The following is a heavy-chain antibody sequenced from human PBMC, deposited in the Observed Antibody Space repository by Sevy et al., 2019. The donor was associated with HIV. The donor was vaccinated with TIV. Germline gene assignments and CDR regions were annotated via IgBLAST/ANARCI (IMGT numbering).Heavy chain of an antibody. CDR2: IRSKANSYAT. J-gene: IGHJ4*02. Sequence: GGSLRLSCAASGFIFSGSAMHWVRQASGKGLEWVGRIRSKANSYATAHAASVKGRFTISRDDSKNTAVLQMNSLTTEDTAVYYCTALESSRGSDYWGQGTLVTVSS. CDR1: GFIFSGSA. CDR3: TALESSRGSDY. V-gene: IGHV3-73*01. D-gene: IGHD6-13*01.